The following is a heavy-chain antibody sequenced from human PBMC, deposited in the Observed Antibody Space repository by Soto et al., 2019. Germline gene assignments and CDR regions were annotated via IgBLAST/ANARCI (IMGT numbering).Heavy chain of an antibody. V-gene: IGHV1-2*02. J-gene: IGHJ6*02. D-gene: IGHD6-13*01. Sequence: QAQLVHSGTEVKRPGDSVKVSCKASGYTFTGYYVHWVRQAPGQGLEWMGWINPNSGDPYLAQRSQGRVTMNRDTSIGTFYMEVRGLTSDDTAEYYCAKGGAIVAAGTRVYLYNAMDVWGQGTTVTVSS. CDR3: AKGGAIVAAGTRVYLYNAMDV. CDR1: GYTFTGYY. CDR2: INPNSGDP.